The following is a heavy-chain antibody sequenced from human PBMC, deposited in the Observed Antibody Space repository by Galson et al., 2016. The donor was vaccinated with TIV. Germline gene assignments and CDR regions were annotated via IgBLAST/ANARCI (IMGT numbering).Heavy chain of an antibody. J-gene: IGHJ4*02. D-gene: IGHD3-3*01. CDR3: ARAPISIFGLATSYYFDY. CDR2: IDWDDDK. CDR1: GFSLSTYGMS. Sequence: PALVKPTQTLTLTCTFSGFSLSTYGMSVGWIRQPPGKALEWLARIDWDDDKFYNSSLKTRLTISKDISRNQVVLTMTNMDPVDTATYYCARAPISIFGLATSYYFDYWGQRTLVTVSS. V-gene: IGHV2-70*17.